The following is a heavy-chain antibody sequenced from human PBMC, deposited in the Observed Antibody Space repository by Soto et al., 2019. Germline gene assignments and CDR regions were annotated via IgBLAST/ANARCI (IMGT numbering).Heavy chain of an antibody. D-gene: IGHD4-17*01. CDR2: IYYSGST. CDR3: ARDSPFYGDYDNYYGMDV. CDR1: GVSISSGGYY. Sequence: QVQLQESGPGVVKPSQTLSRTCTVSGVSISSGGYYWSWIRQHPGKGMEWIGYIYYSGSTYYNPSLKSLFTISVDTSKNQFSLKLSSVTGADTAVYYCARDSPFYGDYDNYYGMDVWGQGTTVTVSS. V-gene: IGHV4-31*01. J-gene: IGHJ6*02.